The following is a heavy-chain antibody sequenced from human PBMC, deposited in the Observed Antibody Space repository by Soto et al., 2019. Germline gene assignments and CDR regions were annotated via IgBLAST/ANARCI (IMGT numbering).Heavy chain of an antibody. CDR2: IYSGLT. J-gene: IGHJ4*02. CDR1: GGSISSSAYY. D-gene: IGHD7-27*01. CDR3: ARRDGMVTGFGY. V-gene: IGHV4-39*01. Sequence: QLQLQESGPGLVKPSETLSLTCTVSGGSISSSAYYWGWIRQPPGKGLEWIGSIYSGLTYYNPSLKSRVTIPMDTSTSPFPLMLRSLTAADTAVYSGARRDGMVTGFGYWGQGTLITVSS.